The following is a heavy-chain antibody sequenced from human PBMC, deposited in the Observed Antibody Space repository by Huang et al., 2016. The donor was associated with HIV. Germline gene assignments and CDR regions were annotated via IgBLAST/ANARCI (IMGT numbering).Heavy chain of an antibody. J-gene: IGHJ2*01. CDR3: AHGYSTSCPNWYFDL. D-gene: IGHD2-2*01. Sequence: QMTLKESGPTLVKPTQTLTLTCTFSGFPLSTSGVGVGWIRQPPGKALEWLALIDWDDDKRYSTSLTSRLTISKDTSKNQEVLTMTNMDPVDTATYYGAHGYSTSCPNWYFDLWGRGTLVTVSS. CDR2: IDWDDDK. V-gene: IGHV2-5*02. CDR1: GFPLSTSGVG.